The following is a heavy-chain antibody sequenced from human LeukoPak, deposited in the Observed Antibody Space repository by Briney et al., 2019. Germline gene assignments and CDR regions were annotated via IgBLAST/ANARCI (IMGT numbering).Heavy chain of an antibody. CDR1: GGSFSGYY. CDR2: INHSGST. Sequence: PSETLSLTCAVYGGSFSGYYWSWIRQPPGKGLEWIGEINHSGSTNYNPSLKSRVTISVDTSKNQFSLKLSSVTAADTAVYYCARVRVVPAGTYHWFDPWGQGTLVTVSS. J-gene: IGHJ5*02. CDR3: ARVRVVPAGTYHWFDP. V-gene: IGHV4-34*01. D-gene: IGHD2-2*01.